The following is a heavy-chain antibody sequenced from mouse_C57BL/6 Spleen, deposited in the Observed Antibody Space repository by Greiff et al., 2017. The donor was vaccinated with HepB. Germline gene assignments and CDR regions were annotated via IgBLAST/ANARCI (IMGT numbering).Heavy chain of an antibody. J-gene: IGHJ4*01. D-gene: IGHD2-1*01. Sequence: QVQLQQPGAELVRPGTSVKLSCKASGYTFTSYWMHWVKQRPGQGLEWIGVIDTSDSYTNYNQKFKGKATLTVDTSSSTAYMQLSSLTSEDSAVYYCARGYYGNYDAMDYWGQGTSVTVSS. CDR1: GYTFTSYW. V-gene: IGHV1-59*01. CDR2: IDTSDSYT. CDR3: ARGYYGNYDAMDY.